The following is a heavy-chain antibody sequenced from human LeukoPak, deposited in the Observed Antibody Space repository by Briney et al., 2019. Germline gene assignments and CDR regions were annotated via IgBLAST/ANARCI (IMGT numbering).Heavy chain of an antibody. CDR2: ISGSGGST. CDR1: GFTFSSYA. Sequence: GGSLRLSCAASGFTFSSYAMSWVRQAPGKGLEWVSAISGSGGSTYYADSVKGRFTISRDNSKNTLYLQMNSLRAEDTAVYYCAKGSVNYDILTGSVSADYWGQGTLVTVSS. J-gene: IGHJ4*02. CDR3: AKGSVNYDILTGSVSADY. V-gene: IGHV3-23*01. D-gene: IGHD3-9*01.